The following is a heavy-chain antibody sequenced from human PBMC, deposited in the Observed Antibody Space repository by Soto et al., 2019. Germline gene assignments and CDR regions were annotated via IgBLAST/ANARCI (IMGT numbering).Heavy chain of an antibody. CDR1: SFSISSGYY. J-gene: IGHJ4*02. CDR2: IHHSGTT. V-gene: IGHV4-38-2*01. D-gene: IGHD4-4*01. CDR3: ASCVSPACYPPWGLQFFGL. Sequence: SETLSLTCAVSSFSISSGYYWGWVRQPPGRGLGWVGSIHHSGTTNYTPSLKSRVTISIDTSKNQFSLTLRAVTAADAAVYYCASCVSPACYPPWGLQFFGLWGPGNPVTVSS.